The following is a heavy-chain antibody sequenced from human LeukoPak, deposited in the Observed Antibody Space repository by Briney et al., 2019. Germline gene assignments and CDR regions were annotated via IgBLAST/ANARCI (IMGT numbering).Heavy chain of an antibody. Sequence: GGSLRLSCAASGFTFSSFGMHWVRQAPGKGLEWVAVTWYDGSKEYYADSVKGRFTISRDNAKNSLYLQMNSLRAEDTAVYYCARDSGLRWGPGYWGQGTLVTVSS. D-gene: IGHD4-23*01. V-gene: IGHV3-33*01. CDR1: GFTFSSFG. J-gene: IGHJ4*02. CDR2: TWYDGSKE. CDR3: ARDSGLRWGPGY.